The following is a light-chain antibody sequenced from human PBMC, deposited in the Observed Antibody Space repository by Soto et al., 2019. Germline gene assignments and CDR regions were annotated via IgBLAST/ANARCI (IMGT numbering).Light chain of an antibody. V-gene: IGLV2-11*01. CDR2: DVS. CDR1: SSDVGGYNY. J-gene: IGLJ1*01. Sequence: QSALTQPRSVSGSPGQSVTISCTGTSSDVGGYNYVSWYQQQPGKAPKLMTHDVSKRTSGVHDRFSGTKSGNTASLTISGLQAEDEADYCCCSYAGSYNWVFGTGTKLTVL. CDR3: CSYAGSYNWV.